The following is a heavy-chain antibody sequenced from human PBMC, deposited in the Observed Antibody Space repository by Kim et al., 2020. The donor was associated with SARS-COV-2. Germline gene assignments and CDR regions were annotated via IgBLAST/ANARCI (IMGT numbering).Heavy chain of an antibody. J-gene: IGHJ4*02. CDR2: INPKTGHP. CDR3: AREMVGGGTFDY. CDR1: GYTFTDSG. Sequence: ASVKVSCEASGYTFTDSGINCVRQAPGQGLEWVGWINPKTGHPTYGQDFTGRFVFSVDTSVSTTYLQINGLKPEDTAIYYCAREMVGGGTFDYWGQGTLVTVSS. D-gene: IGHD3-10*02. V-gene: IGHV7-4-1*02.